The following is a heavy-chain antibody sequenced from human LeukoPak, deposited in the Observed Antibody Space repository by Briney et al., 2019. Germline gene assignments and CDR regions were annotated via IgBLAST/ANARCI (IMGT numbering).Heavy chain of an antibody. D-gene: IGHD3-10*01. Sequence: PSETLSLTCAVYGGSFSGYYWSWIRQPPGKGLEWIGEINHSGSTNYNPSLKSRVTISVDTSKNQFSLKLSSVTAADTAVYYCARVGELYYYYYYMDVWGKGTTVTVSS. CDR1: GGSFSGYY. CDR2: INHSGST. J-gene: IGHJ6*03. V-gene: IGHV4-34*01. CDR3: ARVGELYYYYYYMDV.